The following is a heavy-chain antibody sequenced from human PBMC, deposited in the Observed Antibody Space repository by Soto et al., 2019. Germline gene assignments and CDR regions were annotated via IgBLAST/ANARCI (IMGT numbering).Heavy chain of an antibody. CDR3: VRGSGWQDY. V-gene: IGHV3-7*02. J-gene: IGHJ4*01. CDR1: GFPFSSSW. D-gene: IGHD6-19*01. Sequence: GGSLRLSCAASGFPFSSSWMTWVRQTPGRGLEWVANIKQDGSVKYYVDSVKGRFTISRDNAKNSLYLQMNSLRAEDTAVYYCVRGSGWQDYWGHGTLVTVSS. CDR2: IKQDGSVK.